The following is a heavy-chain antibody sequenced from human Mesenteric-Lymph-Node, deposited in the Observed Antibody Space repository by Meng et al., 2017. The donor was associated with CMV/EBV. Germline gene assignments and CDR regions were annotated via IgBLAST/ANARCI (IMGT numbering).Heavy chain of an antibody. CDR2: IFPASGGT. CDR3: ARDGGYNWNYPH. CDR1: GYIFTDYY. Sequence: SCKASGYIFTDYYMRWVRQAPGQGLEWMGWIFPASGGTVFAQNFQGRVTMTRDTSISTAYMELSRLTSDDTAVYYCARDGGYNWNYPHWGQGTLVTVSS. V-gene: IGHV1-2*02. J-gene: IGHJ4*02. D-gene: IGHD1-7*01.